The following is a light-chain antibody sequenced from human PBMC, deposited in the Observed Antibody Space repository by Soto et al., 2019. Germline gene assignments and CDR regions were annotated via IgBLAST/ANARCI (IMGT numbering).Light chain of an antibody. CDR2: GNT. CDR1: DSNIGAGFD. Sequence: QSVLTQPPSVSGSPGRTVTIACTGSDSNIGAGFDVHWYQQLPGSAPKLLIYGNTRRPSGVPDRFSGSQSGTSASLAISGLQAEDEGDYYGQSYDSDVTEFYVFGTGTKVTVL. J-gene: IGLJ1*01. CDR3: QSYDSDVTEFYV. V-gene: IGLV1-40*01.